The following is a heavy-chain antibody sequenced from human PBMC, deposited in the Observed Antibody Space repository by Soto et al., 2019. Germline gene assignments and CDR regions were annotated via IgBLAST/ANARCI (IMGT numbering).Heavy chain of an antibody. CDR3: AIPSRGGIAAAGTNYFDY. Sequence: GGSLRLSCAASGFTFSSYAMHWVRQAPGKGLEWVAVISYDGSNKYYADSVKGRFTISRDNSKNTLYLQMNSLRAEETAVYYCAIPSRGGIAAAGTNYFDYWGQGTLVTVSS. V-gene: IGHV3-30-3*01. CDR2: ISYDGSNK. CDR1: GFTFSSYA. J-gene: IGHJ4*02. D-gene: IGHD6-13*01.